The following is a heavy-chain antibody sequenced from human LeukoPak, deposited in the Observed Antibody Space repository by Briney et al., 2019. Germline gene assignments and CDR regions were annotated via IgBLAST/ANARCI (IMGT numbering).Heavy chain of an antibody. V-gene: IGHV3-30*18. CDR1: GFTFSSYG. CDR2: ISYDGSNK. D-gene: IGHD2/OR15-2a*01. Sequence: GGSLRLSCAASGFTFSSYGMHWVRQAPGKGLEWVAVISYDGSNKYYADSVKGRFTISRDNSKNTLYLQMNSLRAEDTAVYYCAKGSGFLRYYFDYWGQGTLVTVSS. J-gene: IGHJ4*02. CDR3: AKGSGFLRYYFDY.